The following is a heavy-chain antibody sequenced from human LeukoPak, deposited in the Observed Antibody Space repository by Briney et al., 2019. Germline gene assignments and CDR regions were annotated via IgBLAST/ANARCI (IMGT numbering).Heavy chain of an antibody. V-gene: IGHV3-43*02. Sequence: GGSLRLSCAASGFTFDDYAMHWVRQAPGKGLEWVSLITGDGGSTYYADSVKGRFTISRDNSKNSLYLQMNGLRSEDTALYYCARTGNFDYWGQGTPVTVSS. CDR3: ARTGNFDY. CDR1: GFTFDDYA. CDR2: ITGDGGST. D-gene: IGHD1-14*01. J-gene: IGHJ4*02.